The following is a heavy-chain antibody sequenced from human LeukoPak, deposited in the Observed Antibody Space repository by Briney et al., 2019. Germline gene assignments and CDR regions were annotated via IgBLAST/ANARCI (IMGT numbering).Heavy chain of an antibody. D-gene: IGHD5-18*01. J-gene: IGHJ4*02. CDR2: INPIGGST. CDR3: ARDLIGYSYGEQYFDY. CDR1: GYTFTSYY. Sequence: ASVKVSCKASGYTFTSYYMHWVRQAPGQGLEWMGIINPIGGSTSYAQKFQGRVTMTRDTSTSTVYMELSSLRSEDTAVYYCARDLIGYSYGEQYFDYWGQGTLVTVSS. V-gene: IGHV1-46*01.